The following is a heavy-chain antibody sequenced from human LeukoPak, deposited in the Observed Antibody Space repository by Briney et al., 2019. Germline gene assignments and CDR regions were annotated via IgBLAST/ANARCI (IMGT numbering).Heavy chain of an antibody. J-gene: IGHJ3*02. CDR1: GGTFSSYA. CDR2: IIPIFGTA. V-gene: IGHV1-69*13. Sequence: GASVKVSCKASGGTFSSYAISWVRQAPGQGLEWMGGIIPIFGTANYAQKFQGRVTITADESTSTAYMELSSLRSEDTAVYYCARAGIQDYGGNSRDDAFDIWGQGTMVTVSS. CDR3: ARAGIQDYGGNSRDDAFDI. D-gene: IGHD4-23*01.